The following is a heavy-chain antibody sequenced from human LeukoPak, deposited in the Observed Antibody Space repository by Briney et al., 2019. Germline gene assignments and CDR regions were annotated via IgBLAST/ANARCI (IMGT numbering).Heavy chain of an antibody. Sequence: SETLSLTCTVSGGSISSYYWSWIRQPPGKGLEWIGYIYYSGSTNYNPSLKSRVTISVDTSKNQFSLKLSSVTAADTAVYYCARSADGWQYWYFDLWGRGTLVTVSS. CDR1: GGSISSYY. J-gene: IGHJ2*01. V-gene: IGHV4-59*01. CDR3: ARSADGWQYWYFDL. CDR2: IYYSGST. D-gene: IGHD5-24*01.